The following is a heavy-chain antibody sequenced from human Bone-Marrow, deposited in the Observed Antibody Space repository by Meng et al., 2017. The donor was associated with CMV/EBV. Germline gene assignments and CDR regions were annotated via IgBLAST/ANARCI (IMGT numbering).Heavy chain of an antibody. J-gene: IGHJ5*02. D-gene: IGHD3-9*01. CDR2: IYYSGST. V-gene: IGHV4-39*07. Sequence: GSLRLSCTVSGGSISSSSYYWGWIRQPPGKGLEWIGSIYYSGSTYYNPSLKSRVTISVDTSKNQFSLKLSSVTAADTAVYYCARTGYYKESWFDPWGQGTLATVSS. CDR1: GGSISSSSYY. CDR3: ARTGYYKESWFDP.